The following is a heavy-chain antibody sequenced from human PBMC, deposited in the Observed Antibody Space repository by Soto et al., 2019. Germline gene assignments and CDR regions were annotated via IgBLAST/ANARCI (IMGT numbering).Heavy chain of an antibody. V-gene: IGHV1-8*01. Sequence: QVQLVQSGAEVKKPGASVKVSCKASGYTFSDYDIIWVRQATGQGLEWMGWMNANSGNTGYARKFQGRVTMTWDNSISTAYMELSRLRSDDTAVYFCARGYYDSSGYYPTDYWGQGTLVTVSS. CDR1: GYTFSDYD. CDR3: ARGYYDSSGYYPTDY. J-gene: IGHJ4*02. D-gene: IGHD3-22*01. CDR2: MNANSGNT.